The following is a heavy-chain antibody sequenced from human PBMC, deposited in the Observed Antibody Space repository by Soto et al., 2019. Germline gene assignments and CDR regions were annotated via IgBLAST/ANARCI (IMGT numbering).Heavy chain of an antibody. Sequence: SETLSLTCSVSGGSISSGYYYWSWIRQPPGKGLEWIGYISYSGNTYYNPSLKSRLTISIDRSKNQFSLKLSSVTAADTAVYYCARGAYGDYARYYFDYWGQGTLVTVSS. D-gene: IGHD4-17*01. J-gene: IGHJ4*02. CDR3: ARGAYGDYARYYFDY. CDR2: ISYSGNT. V-gene: IGHV4-30-4*01. CDR1: GGSISSGYYY.